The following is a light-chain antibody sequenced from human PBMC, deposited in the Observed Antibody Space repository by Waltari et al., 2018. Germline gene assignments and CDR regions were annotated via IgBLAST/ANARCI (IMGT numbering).Light chain of an antibody. CDR2: DTY. CDR3: HQCAHSPRT. CDR1: ETVTNNY. J-gene: IGKJ1*01. V-gene: IGKV3-20*01. Sequence: EIVLTQSPGTLSLSPGERATLSCRASETVTNNYLAWFQQKPSQTPRLLIYDTYFRATGVPDRFSGSGSGTDFTLTISRLEPEDFAVYYCHQCAHSPRTFGQGTRVEIK.